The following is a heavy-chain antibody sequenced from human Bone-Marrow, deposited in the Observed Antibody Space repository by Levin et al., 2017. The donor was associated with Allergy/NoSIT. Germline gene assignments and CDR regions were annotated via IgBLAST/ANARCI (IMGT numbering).Heavy chain of an antibody. CDR2: LYSDGDT. J-gene: IGHJ4*02. CDR1: GFIVSYNY. Sequence: SCAASGFIVSYNYMSWVRQAPGKGLESVSVLYSDGDTYYADSVRGRFTISRDNSKNTLYLQMHSLRAEDTSVYYCTTAPCTNGVSCGFDYWGQGTLVTVSS. CDR3: TTAPCTNGVSCGFDY. V-gene: IGHV3-66*01. D-gene: IGHD2-8*01.